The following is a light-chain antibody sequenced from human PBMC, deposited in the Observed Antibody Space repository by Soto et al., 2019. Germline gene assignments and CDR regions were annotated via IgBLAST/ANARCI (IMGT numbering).Light chain of an antibody. V-gene: IGKV1-9*01. CDR1: QGISSY. CDR3: QQLNSYF. Sequence: DIQLTQSPSFLSASVGDRVTITCRASQGISSYLAWYQQKPGKAPKLLIYAASTLQSGVPSRFSGSGSGTEFPRTISSLQSEDFATYYCQQLNSYFFDPVTKVAIK. CDR2: AAS. J-gene: IGKJ3*01.